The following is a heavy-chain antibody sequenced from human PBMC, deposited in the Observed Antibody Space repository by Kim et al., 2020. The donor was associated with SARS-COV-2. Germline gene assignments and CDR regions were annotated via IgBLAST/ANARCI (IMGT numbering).Heavy chain of an antibody. CDR2: ISYDGSKK. V-gene: IGHV3-30*04. CDR1: GFTLSSFA. J-gene: IGHJ2*01. CDR3: ARVYSSGWYGYFDL. Sequence: GGSLRLSCAASGFTLSSFAMHWVRQAPGKGLEWVAIISYDGSKKYYAESVKGRFTISRDNSKNTLYLQMNSLRAEDTAVYYCARVYSSGWYGYFDLWGRGTLVTVSS. D-gene: IGHD6-19*01.